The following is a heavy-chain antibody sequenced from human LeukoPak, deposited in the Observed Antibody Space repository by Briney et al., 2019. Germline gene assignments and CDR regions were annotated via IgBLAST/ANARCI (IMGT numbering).Heavy chain of an antibody. CDR2: IDYDSSHI. CDR1: GFTFSNSA. CDR3: ARDPLRYLRVGHYDY. V-gene: IGHV3-21*01. D-gene: IGHD3-9*01. J-gene: IGHJ4*02. Sequence: GGSLRLSCAASGFTFSNSAMNWVRQVPGKGLEGVSSIDYDSSHIYYAASVRGRFTISRDNARNSVYLQMNSLRVEDTAVYYCARDPLRYLRVGHYDYWGQGTLVAVSS.